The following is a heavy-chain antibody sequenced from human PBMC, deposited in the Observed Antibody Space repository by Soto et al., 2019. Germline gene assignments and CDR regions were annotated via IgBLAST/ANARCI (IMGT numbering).Heavy chain of an antibody. D-gene: IGHD3-16*01. V-gene: IGHV4-39*01. Sequence: PSETLSLTCTVSGGSISSSSYYWGWIRQPPGKGLEWIGSIYYSGSTYYNPSLKSRVTISVDTSKNQFSLKLSSVTSADTAVYFCARGVRFRLGDLLGGDTFDLWGQGTLVTVSS. J-gene: IGHJ3*01. CDR1: GGSISSSSYY. CDR3: ARGVRFRLGDLLGGDTFDL. CDR2: IYYSGST.